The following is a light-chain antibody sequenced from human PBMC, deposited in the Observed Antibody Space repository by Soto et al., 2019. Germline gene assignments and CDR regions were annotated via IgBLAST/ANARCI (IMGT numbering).Light chain of an antibody. CDR3: NSYTSSSTHV. Sequence: SVLTHPASVSGSPGQSITISCTGTISDIGGYNYVSWYQQHPGKAPKLMIYDVSKRPSGVSDRFSGSKSGNTASLTISGLQAEDEADYYCNSYTSSSTHVFGTGTKVTVL. J-gene: IGLJ1*01. CDR2: DVS. V-gene: IGLV2-14*01. CDR1: ISDIGGYNY.